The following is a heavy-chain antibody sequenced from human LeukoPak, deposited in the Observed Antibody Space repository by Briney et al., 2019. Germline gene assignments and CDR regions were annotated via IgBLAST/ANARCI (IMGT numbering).Heavy chain of an antibody. CDR1: GFTFSDYY. Sequence: PGGSLRLSCAASGFTFSDYYMSWIRQAPGKGLEWVSYISSSSSTIYYADSVKGRFTISRDNAKNSLYLQMNSLRAEDTAVYYCAREYYDSIWELDYFDYWGQGTLVTVSS. D-gene: IGHD3-22*01. CDR2: ISSSSSTI. J-gene: IGHJ4*02. CDR3: AREYYDSIWELDYFDY. V-gene: IGHV3-11*04.